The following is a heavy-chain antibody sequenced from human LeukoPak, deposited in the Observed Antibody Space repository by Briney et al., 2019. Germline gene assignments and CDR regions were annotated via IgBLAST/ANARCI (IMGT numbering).Heavy chain of an antibody. Sequence: ASVKVSCKASGYTFTSYYMHWVRQAPGQGLEWMGIINPSGGSTSYAQKFQGRVTMTRDMSTSTVYMELSSLRAEDTAVYYCAKDEGWELLIWGAFDIWGQGTMVTVSS. CDR2: INPSGGST. D-gene: IGHD1-26*01. CDR3: AKDEGWELLIWGAFDI. V-gene: IGHV1-46*01. CDR1: GYTFTSYY. J-gene: IGHJ3*02.